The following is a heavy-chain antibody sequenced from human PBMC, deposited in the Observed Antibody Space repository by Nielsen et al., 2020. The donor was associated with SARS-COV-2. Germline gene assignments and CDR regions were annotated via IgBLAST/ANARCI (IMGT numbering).Heavy chain of an antibody. V-gene: IGHV3-15*01. CDR2: IKSKTDGGTT. Sequence: VRQMPGKGLEWVGRIKSKTDGGTTDYAAPVKGRFTISRDDSKNTLYLQMNSLKTEDTAVYYCTTKEFGRGSYRPPDYWGQGTLVTVSS. CDR3: TTKEFGRGSYRPPDY. D-gene: IGHD3-16*02. J-gene: IGHJ4*02.